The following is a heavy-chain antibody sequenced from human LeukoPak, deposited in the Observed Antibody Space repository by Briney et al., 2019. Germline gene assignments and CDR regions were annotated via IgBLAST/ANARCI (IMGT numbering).Heavy chain of an antibody. J-gene: IGHJ4*02. D-gene: IGHD1-1*01. V-gene: IGHV3-30-3*01. CDR1: GFTFSSFA. CDR2: ISYVGNNK. CDR3: ARGTGTRVAPNYFDH. Sequence: GGSLRLSCAASGFTFSSFAMHWVRQPPGKGLEWVAVISYVGNNKYYADSVKGRFTIARYKSKNTLYLQVNTLRTEDTAMYFCARGTGTRVAPNYFDHWGQGTLVTVSS.